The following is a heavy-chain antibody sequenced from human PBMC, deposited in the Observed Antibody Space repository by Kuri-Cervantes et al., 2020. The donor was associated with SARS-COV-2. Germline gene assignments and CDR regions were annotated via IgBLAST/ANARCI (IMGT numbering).Heavy chain of an antibody. V-gene: IGHV4-34*01. CDR1: GESFSDYY. J-gene: IGHJ3*02. CDR2: INHSGST. Sequence: SETLSLTCAVYGESFSDYYWNWIRQPPGKGLEWIGEINHSGSTNYNPSLKSRVTISVDTSKNQFSLKLSSVTAADTAVYYCARESRPETYCSSTSCYAGAFDIWGQGTMVTVSS. D-gene: IGHD2-2*01. CDR3: ARESRPETYCSSTSCYAGAFDI.